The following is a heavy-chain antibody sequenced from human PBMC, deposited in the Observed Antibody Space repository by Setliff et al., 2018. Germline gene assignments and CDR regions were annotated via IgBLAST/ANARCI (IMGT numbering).Heavy chain of an antibody. V-gene: IGHV1-69*10. CDR1: GGTFSSYA. D-gene: IGHD6-19*01. Sequence: GASVKVSCKASGGTFSSYAISWVRQAPGQGLEWMGGIIPILGIANYAQKFQGRVTITADESTSTAYMELNSLRVEDTAVYYCAKDRWLVDYAYFDYWGQGTLVTVSS. J-gene: IGHJ4*02. CDR3: AKDRWLVDYAYFDY. CDR2: IIPILGIA.